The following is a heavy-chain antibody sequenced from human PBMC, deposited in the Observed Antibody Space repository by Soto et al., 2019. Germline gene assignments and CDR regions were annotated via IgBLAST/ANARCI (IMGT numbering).Heavy chain of an antibody. J-gene: IGHJ4*02. Sequence: ASETLSLTCAVYGVSFSGFSWSWIRQPPGKGLEWIGSIYYSGSTYYNPSLKSRVTISVDTSKNQFSLKLSSVTAADTAVYYCARQGDYGAYFDYWGQGTLVTVSS. CDR1: GVSFSGFS. D-gene: IGHD4-17*01. CDR3: ARQGDYGAYFDY. CDR2: IYYSGST. V-gene: IGHV4-34*01.